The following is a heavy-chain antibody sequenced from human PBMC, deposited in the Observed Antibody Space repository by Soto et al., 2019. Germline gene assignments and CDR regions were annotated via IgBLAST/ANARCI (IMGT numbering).Heavy chain of an antibody. V-gene: IGHV3-23*01. J-gene: IGHJ3*02. Sequence: GGSLRLSCAASGFTFSSYAMSWVRQAPGKGLEWVANISGSGGSTYYADSVKGRFTISRDNAKNTLYLQMNSLRAEDTAVYYCAREGVGGSGSYWAFDIWGQGTMVTVSS. CDR3: AREGVGGSGSYWAFDI. CDR2: ISGSGGST. D-gene: IGHD3-10*01. CDR1: GFTFSSYA.